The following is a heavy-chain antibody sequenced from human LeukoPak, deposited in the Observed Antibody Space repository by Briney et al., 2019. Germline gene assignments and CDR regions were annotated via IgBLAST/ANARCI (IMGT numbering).Heavy chain of an antibody. V-gene: IGHV4-59*01. J-gene: IGHJ6*03. Sequence: QPSETLSLTCTVSGGSISSYYWSWIRQPPGKGLEWIGYIYYSGSTNYNPSLKSRVTISVDTSKNQFSLKLSSVTAADTAVYYCARGGYGDYGGYYYYYMDVWGKGTTVTVSS. CDR3: ARGGYGDYGGYYYYYMDV. CDR2: IYYSGST. D-gene: IGHD4-17*01. CDR1: GGSISSYY.